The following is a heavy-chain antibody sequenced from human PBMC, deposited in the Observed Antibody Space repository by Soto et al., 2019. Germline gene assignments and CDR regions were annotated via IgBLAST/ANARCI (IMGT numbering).Heavy chain of an antibody. Sequence: SETLSLTCTVSGGYISSYYWSWIRQPPGKGLEWIGYIYYSGSTNYNPSLKSRVTISVDTSKNQFSLKLSSVTAADTAVYYCARHMVRGVSYYFDYWGQGTLVTVSS. CDR1: GGYISSYY. CDR2: IYYSGST. CDR3: ARHMVRGVSYYFDY. V-gene: IGHV4-59*08. D-gene: IGHD3-10*01. J-gene: IGHJ4*02.